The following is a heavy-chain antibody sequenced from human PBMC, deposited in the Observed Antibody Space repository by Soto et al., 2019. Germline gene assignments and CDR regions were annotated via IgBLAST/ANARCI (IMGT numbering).Heavy chain of an antibody. CDR2: ISGSGGST. D-gene: IGHD1-26*01. V-gene: IGHV3-23*01. CDR3: AKGRGSNFFDY. Sequence: GGSLRLSCAASEFTFSSSAMSWVRQAPGKGLEWVSVISGSGGSTYYADSVKGRFTISRDNSKNTLYLQMNSLRAEDTAVYFCAKGRGSNFFDYWGQGTLVTVSS. CDR1: EFTFSSSA. J-gene: IGHJ4*02.